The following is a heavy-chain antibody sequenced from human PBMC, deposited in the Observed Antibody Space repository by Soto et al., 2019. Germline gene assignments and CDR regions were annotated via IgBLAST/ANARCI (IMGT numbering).Heavy chain of an antibody. D-gene: IGHD3-10*01. Sequence: GGSLRLSCAASGFTFSNAWMNWVRQAPGKELEWISRIKSKTDGGTTDYAAPVKGRFTISRDDSKNTLYLQMNSLKTEDTAVYYCTTDRVLLWFGEPYPTYGMDVWGQGTTVTVSS. CDR3: TTDRVLLWFGEPYPTYGMDV. V-gene: IGHV3-15*07. CDR1: GFTFSNAW. CDR2: IKSKTDGGTT. J-gene: IGHJ6*02.